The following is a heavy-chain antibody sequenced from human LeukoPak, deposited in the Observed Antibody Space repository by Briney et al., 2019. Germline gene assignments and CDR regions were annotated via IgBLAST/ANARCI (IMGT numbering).Heavy chain of an antibody. D-gene: IGHD2-8*01. J-gene: IGHJ4*02. V-gene: IGHV4-59*01. Sequence: SEALSLTCTVPGGSISSYYWSWIRQPPGKGLEWIGYIYYSGSTNYNPSLKSRVTISVDTSKNQFSLKLSSVTAADTAVYYCARAGLMEEGLDYWGQGTLVTVSS. CDR3: ARAGLMEEGLDY. CDR2: IYYSGST. CDR1: GGSISSYY.